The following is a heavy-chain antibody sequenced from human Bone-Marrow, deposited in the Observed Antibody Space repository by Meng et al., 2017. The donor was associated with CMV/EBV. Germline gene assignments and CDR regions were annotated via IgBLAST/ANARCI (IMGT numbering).Heavy chain of an antibody. D-gene: IGHD4-17*01. J-gene: IGHJ3*02. CDR2: ISWDGAST. V-gene: IGHV3-43*01. Sequence: GGSLRPSCQASGFTSDDYTMHWVRQAPGKGLKWVSLISWDGASTYYADSVKGRFTISRDNSKNPLYLQMNSLRTEDTALYYCTKGDHRGGDYVDAFDIWGQGTMVTVSS. CDR3: TKGDHRGGDYVDAFDI. CDR1: GFTSDDYT.